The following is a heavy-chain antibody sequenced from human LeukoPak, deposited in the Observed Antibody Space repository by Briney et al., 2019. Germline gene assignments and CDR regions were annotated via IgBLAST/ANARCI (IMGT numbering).Heavy chain of an antibody. D-gene: IGHD3-10*01. V-gene: IGHV1-18*01. CDR1: GYSITNYG. Sequence: ASVKVSCKSSGYSITNYGILWVRQAPGQGLEWMGWISAYNGHTNYAQKLQDRVTITTETSTDKSYMALRILIADDTAVYYCVRLVRRNYYFDYWGQGTLVTVSS. CDR2: ISAYNGHT. J-gene: IGHJ4*02. CDR3: VRLVRRNYYFDY.